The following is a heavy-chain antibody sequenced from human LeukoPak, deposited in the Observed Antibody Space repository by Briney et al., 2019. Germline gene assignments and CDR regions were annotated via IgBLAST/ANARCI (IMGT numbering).Heavy chain of an antibody. CDR1: GFTFSTFA. Sequence: GGSLRLPCEASGFTFSTFAMIWVRQPPGKGLEWVSSIFPSGGEIHYAASVRGRFTISRDNSKSTLSLQMNSLRAEDTAICYCATYRQVLLPFESWGQGTLVTVSS. J-gene: IGHJ4*02. V-gene: IGHV3-23*01. D-gene: IGHD2-8*02. CDR2: IFPSGGEI. CDR3: ATYRQVLLPFES.